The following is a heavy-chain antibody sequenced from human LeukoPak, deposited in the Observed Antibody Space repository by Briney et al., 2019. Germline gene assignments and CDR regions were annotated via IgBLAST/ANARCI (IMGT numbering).Heavy chain of an antibody. D-gene: IGHD3-22*01. V-gene: IGHV3-21*01. CDR1: GFTFSSYA. CDR3: AREKYYYDSRGAVDI. Sequence: GGSLRLSCAASGFTFSSYAMSWVRQAPGKGLEWVSSISSSSSYIYYADSVKGRFTISRDNAKNSLYLQMNSLRAEDTAVYYCAREKYYYDSRGAVDIWGQGTMVTVSS. CDR2: ISSSSSYI. J-gene: IGHJ3*02.